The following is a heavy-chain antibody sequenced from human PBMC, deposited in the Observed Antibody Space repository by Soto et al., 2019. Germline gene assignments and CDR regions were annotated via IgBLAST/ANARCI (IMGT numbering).Heavy chain of an antibody. Sequence: XSVKVSYKASGYTFTGYYMHWVRHSPGQGLEWMGWINPNSGGTNYAQKFQGWVTMTRDTSISTAYMELSRLRSEDTAVYYCARGGGAGIVATIDFDYWGQGTLVTVSS. J-gene: IGHJ4*02. CDR2: INPNSGGT. D-gene: IGHD5-12*01. CDR1: GYTFTGYY. CDR3: ARGGGAGIVATIDFDY. V-gene: IGHV1-2*04.